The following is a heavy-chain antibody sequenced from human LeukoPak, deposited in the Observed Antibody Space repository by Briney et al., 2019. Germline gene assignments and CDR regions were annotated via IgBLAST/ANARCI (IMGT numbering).Heavy chain of an antibody. CDR3: ARLTHSYYSDTSGYYPYYYMDV. CDR1: GGSISSSDYY. D-gene: IGHD3-22*01. CDR2: ISYSGST. J-gene: IGHJ6*03. V-gene: IGHV4-39*02. Sequence: PSETLSLTCTVSGGSISSSDYYWGWIRQSPGKGLEWIRRISYSGSTYYNPSLKSRVTISVDTSKNHFSLRLSSVTAADTAVYYCARLTHSYYSDTSGYYPYYYMDVWGKGTTVTVSS.